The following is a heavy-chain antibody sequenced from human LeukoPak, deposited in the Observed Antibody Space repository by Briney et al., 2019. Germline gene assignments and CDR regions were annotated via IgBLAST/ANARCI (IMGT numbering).Heavy chain of an antibody. CDR3: ATDYYDSSGREYYFDY. Sequence: SVKVSRKASGGTFSSYAISWVRQAPGQGLEWMGGIIPIFGTANYAQKFQGRVTITADESTSTAYMELSSLRSEDTAVYYCATDYYDSSGREYYFDYWGQGTLVTVSS. V-gene: IGHV1-69*13. D-gene: IGHD3-22*01. CDR2: IIPIFGTA. CDR1: GGTFSSYA. J-gene: IGHJ4*02.